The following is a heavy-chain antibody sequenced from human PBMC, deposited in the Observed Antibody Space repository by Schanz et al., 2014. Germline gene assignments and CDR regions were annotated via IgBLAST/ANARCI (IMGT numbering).Heavy chain of an antibody. CDR1: GYTFTSYY. CDR3: ARGPATGAFDI. CDR2: NNPSVGNT. J-gene: IGHJ3*02. Sequence: QVQLVQSGAEVKKPGASVKVSCEASGYTFTSYYIHWFRQAPGQGLEWMGLNNPSVGNTNYAQKFRGRVTMTRDTSTSTGYMELSSLRSEDTAVYFCARGPATGAFDIWGQGTMVTVSS. V-gene: IGHV1-46*03.